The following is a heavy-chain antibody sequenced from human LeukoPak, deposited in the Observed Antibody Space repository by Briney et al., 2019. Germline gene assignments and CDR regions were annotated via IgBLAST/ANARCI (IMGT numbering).Heavy chain of an antibody. J-gene: IGHJ6*02. D-gene: IGHD3-3*01. CDR1: GSTFSSYW. CDR2: IKQDGSEK. V-gene: IGHV3-7*01. CDR3: ARDGGFRVDYYYGMDV. Sequence: GGSLRLSCAASGSTFSSYWMSWVRQAPGKGLEWVANIKQDGSEKYYVDSVKGRFTISRDNAKNSLYLQMNSLRAEDTAVYYCARDGGFRVDYYYGMDVWGQGTTVTVSS.